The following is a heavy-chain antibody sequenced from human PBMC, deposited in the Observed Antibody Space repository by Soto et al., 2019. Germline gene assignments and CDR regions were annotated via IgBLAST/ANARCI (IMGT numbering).Heavy chain of an antibody. CDR1: GVSIISDHYY. J-gene: IGHJ6*02. CDR3: ARVNVPSLFAMVI. V-gene: IGHV4-30-4*01. D-gene: IGHD2-2*01. CDR2: IYNSVRN. Sequence: QVQLQESGPGLLKPSQTLSLTCTVSGVSIISDHYYWSWIRQPPGKGLEWIGYIYNSVRNYYNPSLKGRVIISVKISNNQYFLKLCPVTDEDTADYYCARVNVPSLFAMVILGQGTTVTGSS.